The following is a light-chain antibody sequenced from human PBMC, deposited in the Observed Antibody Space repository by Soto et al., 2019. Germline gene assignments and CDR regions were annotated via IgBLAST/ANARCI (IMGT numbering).Light chain of an antibody. Sequence: DIHLTQSPSTLSASVGDRVTMTCRASQSISSWLAWYQQKPGKAPKLLIYKASTLESGVPSRFSGSGSGTEFTLTISSLQPDDFATYYCQHWVDYMWTFGQGTKVEIK. V-gene: IGKV1-5*03. CDR3: QHWVDYMWT. J-gene: IGKJ1*01. CDR1: QSISSW. CDR2: KAS.